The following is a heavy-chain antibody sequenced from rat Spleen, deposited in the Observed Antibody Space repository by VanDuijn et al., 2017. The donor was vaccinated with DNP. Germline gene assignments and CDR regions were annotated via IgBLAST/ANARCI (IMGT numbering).Heavy chain of an antibody. CDR2: ISTSGGST. CDR1: GFTFSDYN. D-gene: IGHD1-11*01. CDR3: TTDFERGY. V-gene: IGHV5-27*01. J-gene: IGHJ2*01. Sequence: EVLLVESGGGLVQSGRSLKLACVASGFTFSDYNMAWVRQAPKKGLEWVATISTSGGSTYYRDSVKGRFTISRDNARSTLYLQMDSLRSEDTATYYCTTDFERGYWGQGVMVTVSS.